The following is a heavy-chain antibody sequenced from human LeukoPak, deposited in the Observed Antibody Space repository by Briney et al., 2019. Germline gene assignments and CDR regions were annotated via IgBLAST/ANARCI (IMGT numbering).Heavy chain of an antibody. CDR3: ARSPARRNQNWFDP. J-gene: IGHJ5*02. V-gene: IGHV4-39*01. D-gene: IGHD6-6*01. CDR1: GVSISSSSYY. CDR2: IYYSGST. Sequence: SETLSLTCTVSGVSISSSSYYWGWIRQPPGKGLEWIGSIYYSGSTYYNPSLKSRVTISVDTSKNQFSLKLSSVTAADTAVYYCARSPARRNQNWFDPWGQGTLVAVSS.